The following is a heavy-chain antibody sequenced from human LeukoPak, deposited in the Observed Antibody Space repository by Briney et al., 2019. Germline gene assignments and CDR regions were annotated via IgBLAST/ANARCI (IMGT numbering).Heavy chain of an antibody. V-gene: IGHV3-15*01. CDR2: IKSKTDGGTT. CDR1: GFTFSNAW. J-gene: IGHJ6*02. D-gene: IGHD2-15*01. Sequence: GGSLRLSCAASGFTFSNAWMSWVRQAPGKGLEWVGRIKSKTDGGTTDYAAPVKGRFTISRDNSKNTLYLQMNSLGAEDTAVYYCAREGYCSGGSCYYYYYGMDVWGQGTTVTVSS. CDR3: AREGYCSGGSCYYYYYGMDV.